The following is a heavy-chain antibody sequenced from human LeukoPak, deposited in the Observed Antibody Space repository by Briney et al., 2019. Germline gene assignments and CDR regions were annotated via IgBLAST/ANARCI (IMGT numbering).Heavy chain of an antibody. D-gene: IGHD4-17*01. J-gene: IGHJ6*03. CDR3: ARPHLSYGDIRDYYYYYMDV. CDR1: GFRISKYA. CDR2: ISYDGSNK. V-gene: IGHV3-30*04. Sequence: GRSLSLSCAASGFRISKYAMHWVRQAPGKGLEWVAVISYDGSNKYYADSVKGRFTIFRDISKNTVYLQMNSLRAEDTAVYYCARPHLSYGDIRDYYYYYMDVWGKGTTVTVSS.